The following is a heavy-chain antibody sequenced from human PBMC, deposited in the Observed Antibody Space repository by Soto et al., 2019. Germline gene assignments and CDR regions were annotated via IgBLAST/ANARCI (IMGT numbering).Heavy chain of an antibody. D-gene: IGHD3-10*01. CDR1: GFTFSAYG. J-gene: IGHJ4*02. CDR3: AKDWTRGSRGYPDYLDY. V-gene: IGHV3-23*01. CDR2: ISVSGTST. Sequence: EVQLLESGGGLVQPGGSLRLSCAGSGFTFSAYGMSWVRQAPGKGLEWVSGISVSGTSTYYADSVKGRFTISRDNSKNTLYLQMKRLRAEDTALYYCAKDWTRGSRGYPDYLDYCGQGTLVTVSS.